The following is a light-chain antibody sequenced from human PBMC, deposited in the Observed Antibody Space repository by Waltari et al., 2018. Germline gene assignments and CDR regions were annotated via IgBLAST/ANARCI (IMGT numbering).Light chain of an antibody. CDR1: QSITNW. J-gene: IGKJ2*01. CDR3: QQYNAYPYT. CDR2: KAS. V-gene: IGKV1-5*03. Sequence: DIQMTQFPASLSASVGDRVTITCRASQSITNWLAWYQQKPGKAPKLLIYKASSLHSGVPSRFSGSGSGSEFTLTINSLQADDFATYYCQQYNAYPYTFGQGTELEI.